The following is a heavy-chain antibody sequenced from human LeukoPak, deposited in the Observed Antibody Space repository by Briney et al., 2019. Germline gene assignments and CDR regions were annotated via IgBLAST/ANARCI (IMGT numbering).Heavy chain of an antibody. CDR2: ISSSGSTI. V-gene: IGHV3-11*04. D-gene: IGHD3-3*01. CDR1: GFTFSDYY. Sequence: GGSLRLSCAASGFTFSDYYMSWIRQAPGKGLEWVSYISSSGSTIYYADSVKGRFTISRDNAKNSLYLQMNSLRAEDTAVYYCARDFSTIFGVVIAIREYYFDYWGQGTLVTVSS. CDR3: ARDFSTIFGVVIAIREYYFDY. J-gene: IGHJ4*02.